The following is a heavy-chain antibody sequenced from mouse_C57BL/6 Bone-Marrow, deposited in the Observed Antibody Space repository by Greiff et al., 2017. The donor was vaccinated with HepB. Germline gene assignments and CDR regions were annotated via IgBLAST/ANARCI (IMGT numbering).Heavy chain of an antibody. D-gene: IGHD1-1*01. CDR1: GFTFSSYT. Sequence: EVQVVESGGGLVKPGGSLKLSCAASGFTFSSYTMSWVRQTPEKRLEWVATISGGGGNTYYPDSVKGRFTISRDNAKNTLYLQMSSLRSEDTALYYCARQYYGSRRGYYYAMDYWGQGTSVTVSS. CDR3: ARQYYGSRRGYYYAMDY. CDR2: ISGGGGNT. J-gene: IGHJ4*01. V-gene: IGHV5-9*01.